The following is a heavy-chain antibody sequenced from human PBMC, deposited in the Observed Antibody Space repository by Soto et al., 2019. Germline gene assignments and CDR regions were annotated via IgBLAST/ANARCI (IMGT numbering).Heavy chain of an antibody. D-gene: IGHD3-22*01. Sequence: ASVKVSCKASGYTFTSYAMHWVRQAPGQRLEWMGWINAGNGNTKYSQKFQGRVTITRDTSASTAYMELSSLRSEDTAVYYCAREMIVVVPYPYFDYWGQGTLVTVSS. CDR1: GYTFTSYA. J-gene: IGHJ4*02. CDR2: INAGNGNT. V-gene: IGHV1-3*01. CDR3: AREMIVVVPYPYFDY.